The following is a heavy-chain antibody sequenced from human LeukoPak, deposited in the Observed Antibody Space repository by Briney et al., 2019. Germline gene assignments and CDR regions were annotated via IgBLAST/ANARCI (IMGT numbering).Heavy chain of an antibody. V-gene: IGHV4-34*01. J-gene: IGHJ4*02. CDR1: GGSVGGYY. CDR3: ATGGTVAALDY. Sequence: SETLSLTCAVYGGSVGGYYWSWIRQPPGKGLEWIGEIGHTGSTYYNPSLKSRVTITVDTSRKQFSLKLNSVTAADTAVYYCATGGTVAALDYWGQGTLVTVSS. D-gene: IGHD2-15*01. CDR2: IGHTGST.